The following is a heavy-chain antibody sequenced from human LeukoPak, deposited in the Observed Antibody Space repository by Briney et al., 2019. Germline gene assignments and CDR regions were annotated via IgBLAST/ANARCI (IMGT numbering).Heavy chain of an antibody. CDR3: ARVVQGYCSGGSCYGGYYYYYMDV. V-gene: IGHV1-2*02. J-gene: IGHJ6*03. D-gene: IGHD2-15*01. Sequence: ASVKVSCKASAYTFTVFSIHWVRQAPGQGLEWMGWINPNSGGTNYAQKFQGRVTMTRDTSISTAYMELSRLRSDDTAVYYCARVVQGYCSGGSCYGGYYYYYMDVWGKGTTVTVSS. CDR1: AYTFTVFS. CDR2: INPNSGGT.